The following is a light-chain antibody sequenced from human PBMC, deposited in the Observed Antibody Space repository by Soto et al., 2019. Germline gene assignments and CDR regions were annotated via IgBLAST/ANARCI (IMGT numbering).Light chain of an antibody. J-gene: IGLJ2*01. CDR3: AAWDGSMNGWV. Sequence: QSVLTQAPSASGTPGQRVTISCSGSSSNIGSNTVSWYQQDPGTAPKLLIYSNDQRPSGVPDRFSGSKSGTSASLAIGGLQSEDEADYYCAAWDGSMNGWVFGGGTTVTVL. V-gene: IGLV1-44*01. CDR2: SND. CDR1: SSNIGSNT.